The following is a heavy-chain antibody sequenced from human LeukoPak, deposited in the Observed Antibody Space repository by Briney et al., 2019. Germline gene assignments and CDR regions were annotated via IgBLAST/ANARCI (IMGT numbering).Heavy chain of an antibody. Sequence: PGGSLRLSCAASGFTFSSYAMHWVRQAPGTGLEWVAVISYDGSNKYYADSVKGRFTISRDNSKNTLYLQMNSLRAEDTAVYYCARDGRYCSSTSCLYYYYGMDVWGKGTTVTVSS. V-gene: IGHV3-30*04. D-gene: IGHD2-2*01. J-gene: IGHJ6*04. CDR1: GFTFSSYA. CDR3: ARDGRYCSSTSCLYYYYGMDV. CDR2: ISYDGSNK.